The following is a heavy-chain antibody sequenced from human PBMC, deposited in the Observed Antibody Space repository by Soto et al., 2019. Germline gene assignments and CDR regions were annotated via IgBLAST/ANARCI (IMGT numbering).Heavy chain of an antibody. Sequence: QVQLVQSGAEVKKPGASVKVSCKASGYTFTSYYMHWVRQAPGQGLEWMGIINPSGGSTSYAQKFQGRVTMTRDTSTSTVYMELSSLRSEDTAVYYCARQRQLVFYYSYGMDVWGQGTTVPVSS. V-gene: IGHV1-46*01. CDR3: ARQRQLVFYYSYGMDV. J-gene: IGHJ6*02. CDR2: INPSGGST. CDR1: GYTFTSYY. D-gene: IGHD6-13*01.